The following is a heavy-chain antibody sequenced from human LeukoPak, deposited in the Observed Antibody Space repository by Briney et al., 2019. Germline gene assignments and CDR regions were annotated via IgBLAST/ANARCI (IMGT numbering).Heavy chain of an antibody. D-gene: IGHD2-2*01. V-gene: IGHV5-51*01. CDR3: ALPDIVVAPETNYYMDV. CDR1: GYSFTSYW. CDR2: IYPGDSDT. Sequence: GESLKISCKGSGYSFTSYWIGWVRQMPGKGLEWMGIIYPGDSDTRYSPSFQGQVTISADKSISTAYLQWSSLKASDTAMYYCALPDIVVAPETNYYMDVWGKGTTVTVSS. J-gene: IGHJ6*03.